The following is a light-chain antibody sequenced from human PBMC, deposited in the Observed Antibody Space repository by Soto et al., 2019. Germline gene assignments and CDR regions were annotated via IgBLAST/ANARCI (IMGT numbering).Light chain of an antibody. Sequence: EIVLTQSPATLSLSPGERATLSCRASQSVSTYLAWYQQKPGQAPRLLIYDASNRATGIPARFSGSGSGTDSTLTISSLEPEDFAVYYSQQRSNWSITFGQGTRLEIK. V-gene: IGKV3-11*01. CDR3: QQRSNWSIT. CDR2: DAS. J-gene: IGKJ5*01. CDR1: QSVSTY.